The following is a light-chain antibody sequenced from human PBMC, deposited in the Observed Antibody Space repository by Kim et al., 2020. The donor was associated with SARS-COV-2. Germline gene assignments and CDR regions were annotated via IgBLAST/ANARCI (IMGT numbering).Light chain of an antibody. J-gene: IGLJ2*01. Sequence: SSELTQDPAVSVALGQTVRITCQGDSLRKYYATWYQQKPGQAPVLLISGKNNRPSGIPDRFSGSSSGNTASLTIAGAQAEDEADYYCKSRGTSGNVVFGGGTQLTVL. CDR1: SLRKYY. CDR3: KSRGTSGNVV. V-gene: IGLV3-19*01. CDR2: GKN.